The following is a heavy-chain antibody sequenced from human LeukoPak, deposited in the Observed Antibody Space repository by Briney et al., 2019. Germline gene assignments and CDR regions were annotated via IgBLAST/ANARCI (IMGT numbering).Heavy chain of an antibody. CDR2: IGGSGGST. CDR1: GFTFSSYA. J-gene: IGHJ5*02. D-gene: IGHD6-19*01. CDR3: AKDLYSSGWPNWFDP. V-gene: IGHV3-23*01. Sequence: GGSLRLSCAASGFTFSSYAMNWVRQAPGKGLEWVSGIGGSGGSTYYADSVKGRFNISRDNSKNTLYLQMNSLRAEDTAVYYCAKDLYSSGWPNWFDPWGQGTLVTVSS.